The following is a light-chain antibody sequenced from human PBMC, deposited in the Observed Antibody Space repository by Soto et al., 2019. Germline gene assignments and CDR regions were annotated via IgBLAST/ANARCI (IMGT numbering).Light chain of an antibody. CDR1: QSVSRW. CDR3: QQYNDNWT. V-gene: IGKV1-5*03. CDR2: KAS. Sequence: DIRIIQNPSTLSASVGDRVTITCRASQSVSRWLAWYQQKPGKAPKLLIYKASTLESGVPSRFSGSGSGTEFTLAISSLQPDDSATYYCQQYNDNWTFGQGTKV. J-gene: IGKJ1*01.